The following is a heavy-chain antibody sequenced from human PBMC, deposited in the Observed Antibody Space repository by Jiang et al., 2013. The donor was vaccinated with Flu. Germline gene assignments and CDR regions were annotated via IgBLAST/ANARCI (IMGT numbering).Heavy chain of an antibody. Sequence: GAEVKKPGASVRISCKASRFTFTNYAIHWVRQAPGQGLEWMGWVNAGNGHTKYLQKFQGRVTMTRDTSATTAYMELHSLRFDDMALYYCARSFFTSDSLPXYFTGLDVWGQGTTVTVSS. D-gene: IGHD2-21*02. V-gene: IGHV1-3*01. CDR3: ARSFFTSDSLPXYFTGLDV. J-gene: IGHJ6*02. CDR2: VNAGNGHT. CDR1: RFTFTNYA.